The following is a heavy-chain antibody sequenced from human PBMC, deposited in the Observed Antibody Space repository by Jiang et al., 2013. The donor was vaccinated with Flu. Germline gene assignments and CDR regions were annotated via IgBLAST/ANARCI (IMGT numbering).Heavy chain of an antibody. CDR2: INPSGGST. V-gene: IGHV1-46*01. CDR3: ARQISTGPNFDY. CDR1: GYTFTSYY. Sequence: SGAEVKKPGASVKVSCKASGYTFTSYYMHWVRQAPGQGLEWMGIINPSGGSTSYAQKFQGRVTMTRDTSISTAYMELSRLRSDDTAVYYCARQISTGPNFDYWGQGTLVTVSS. J-gene: IGHJ4*02. D-gene: IGHD1-7*01.